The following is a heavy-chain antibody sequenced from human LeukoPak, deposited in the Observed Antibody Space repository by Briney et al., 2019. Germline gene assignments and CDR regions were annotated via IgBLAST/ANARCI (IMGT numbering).Heavy chain of an antibody. D-gene: IGHD2-8*02. V-gene: IGHV3-23*01. CDR3: AKDVWWSVS. J-gene: IGHJ5*02. Sequence: PGGSLRLSCVASGFTFSNHAMTWVRQAPGKGLEWVSAISASGVDTFYAPSVKGRFTISRDNSKNTLYLQINSLRAEDTAIYYCAKDVWWSVSWGQGTLVTVSS. CDR2: ISASGVDT. CDR1: GFTFSNHA.